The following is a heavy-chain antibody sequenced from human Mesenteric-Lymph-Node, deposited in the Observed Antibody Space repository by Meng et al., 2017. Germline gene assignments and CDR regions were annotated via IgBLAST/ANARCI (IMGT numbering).Heavy chain of an antibody. CDR3: VRDTRRGGGWFDP. Sequence: VHLQSPGPGLLKPPQTLSLTCTASGGSISSGGYYWSWIRQHPGKGLEWIGYIYSSGNTFYNPSLHSRVTMSVDTSKNQFSLRLTSVSAADTAVYYCVRDTRRGGGWFDPWGQGTLVTVSS. CDR1: GGSISSGGYY. D-gene: IGHD3-10*01. CDR2: IYSSGNT. V-gene: IGHV4-31*03. J-gene: IGHJ5*02.